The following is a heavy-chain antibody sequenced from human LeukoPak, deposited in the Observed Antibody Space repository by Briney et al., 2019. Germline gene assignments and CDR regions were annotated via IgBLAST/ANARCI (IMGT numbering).Heavy chain of an antibody. CDR3: TRDLRYCTSTSCYDPYFDY. CDR1: GFTLSSYW. D-gene: IGHD2-2*01. Sequence: PGGSLRLSCAASGFTLSSYWMHWVRQAPGKGLVWVSRINSDGSSTSYADSVKGRFTISRDNAKNTLYLQMNSLRAEDTAVYYCTRDLRYCTSTSCYDPYFDYWGQGTLVTVPS. CDR2: INSDGSST. J-gene: IGHJ4*02. V-gene: IGHV3-74*01.